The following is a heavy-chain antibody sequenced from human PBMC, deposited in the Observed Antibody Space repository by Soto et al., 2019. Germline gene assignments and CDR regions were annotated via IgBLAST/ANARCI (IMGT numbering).Heavy chain of an antibody. CDR1: GGSISSYY. CDR3: ARFKGGDFDY. D-gene: IGHD2-15*01. J-gene: IGHJ4*02. V-gene: IGHV4-59*01. Sequence: QVQLQESGPGLVKPSETLSLTCTVSGGSISSYYWSWIRQPPGKGLEWIGYIYYSGSTNYNPSLKRRVTISVDTSKNQFSVKLSSVTAADTAVYYCARFKGGDFDYWGQGTLVTVSS. CDR2: IYYSGST.